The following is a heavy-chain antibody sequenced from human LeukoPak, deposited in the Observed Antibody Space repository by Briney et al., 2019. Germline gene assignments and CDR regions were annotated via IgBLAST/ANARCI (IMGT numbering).Heavy chain of an antibody. CDR1: GYTFTGYY. J-gene: IGHJ3*02. V-gene: IGHV1-2*06. D-gene: IGHD6-13*01. Sequence: ASVKVSCKASGYTFTGYYMHWVRQAPGRGLEWMGRINPNSGGTNYAQKFQGRVTMTRDTSISTAYMELSRLRSDDTAVYYCARECPYSSSWGMTDAFDIWGQGTMVTVSS. CDR3: ARECPYSSSWGMTDAFDI. CDR2: INPNSGGT.